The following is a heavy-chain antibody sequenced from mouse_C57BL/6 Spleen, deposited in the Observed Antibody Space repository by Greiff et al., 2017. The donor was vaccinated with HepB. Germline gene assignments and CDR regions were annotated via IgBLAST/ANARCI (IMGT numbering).Heavy chain of an antibody. D-gene: IGHD2-10*02. V-gene: IGHV5-4*01. CDR2: ISDGGSYT. Sequence: EVKLEESGGGLVKPGGSLKLSCAASGFTFSSYAMSWVRQTPEKRLEWVATISDGGSYTYYPDDVKGRFTISRDNAKNNLYLQMSHLKSEDTAMYYCARDKTSSKSWYFDVWGTGTTVTVSS. J-gene: IGHJ1*03. CDR3: ARDKTSSKSWYFDV. CDR1: GFTFSSYA.